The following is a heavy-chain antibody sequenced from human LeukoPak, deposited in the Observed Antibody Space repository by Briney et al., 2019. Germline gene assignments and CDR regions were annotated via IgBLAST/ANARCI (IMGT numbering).Heavy chain of an antibody. J-gene: IGHJ4*02. D-gene: IGHD6-13*01. Sequence: SQTLSLTCTVSGGSISSGDYYWSWIRQPPGKGLEWIGYIYYSGSTYYNPSLKSRVTISVDTSKNQFSLKLSSVTAADTAVYYCARVPIKSDSSNLYFDYWGQGTLVTVSS. V-gene: IGHV4-30-4*01. CDR2: IYYSGST. CDR1: GGSISSGDYY. CDR3: ARVPIKSDSSNLYFDY.